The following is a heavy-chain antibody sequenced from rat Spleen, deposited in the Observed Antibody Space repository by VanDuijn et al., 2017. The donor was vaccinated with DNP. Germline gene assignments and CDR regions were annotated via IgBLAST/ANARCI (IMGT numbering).Heavy chain of an antibody. J-gene: IGHJ3*01. Sequence: EVQLVESGGGLVQPGRSLKLSCVVSGFTFSDYHMAWVRQAPKKGLEWVATIIYDGSRTSYRDSVKGRFTVSRDNAKSSLYLQMNSLRSEDTATYYCAARYSSSWFAYWGQGTLVTVSS. V-gene: IGHV5S10*01. CDR3: AARYSSSWFAY. CDR1: GFTFSDYH. D-gene: IGHD1-2*01. CDR2: IIYDGSRT.